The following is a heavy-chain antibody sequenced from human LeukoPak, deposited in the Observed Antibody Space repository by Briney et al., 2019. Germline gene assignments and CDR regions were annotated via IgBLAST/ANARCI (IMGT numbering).Heavy chain of an antibody. J-gene: IGHJ4*02. D-gene: IGHD1-14*01. CDR2: IRSKANKYAT. CDR3: RSTATWEPDH. Sequence: GSLRLSCAASGFTFSGSAMHWVRQASGKGLEWVGRIRSKANKYATEYAQSVKGRLTISRDDSKSMAYLQMNSLKTEDTAVYYCRSTATWEPDHWGQGTLVSVSS. V-gene: IGHV3-73*01. CDR1: GFTFSGSA.